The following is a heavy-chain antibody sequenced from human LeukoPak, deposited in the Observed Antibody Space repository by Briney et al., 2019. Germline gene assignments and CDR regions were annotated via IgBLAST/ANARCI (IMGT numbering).Heavy chain of an antibody. CDR3: AKYVANWNPGGMDV. J-gene: IGHJ6*02. Sequence: PGGSLRLSCAASGLSFSASTMTWVRQAPGKGLEWVADITGTTLYTHYADSVKGRFTISRDNANYTLYLQMSSLRVEDTAIYYCAKYVANWNPGGMDVWGQGTTVTVSS. CDR2: ITGTTLYT. D-gene: IGHD1-20*01. CDR1: GLSFSAST. V-gene: IGHV3-21*06.